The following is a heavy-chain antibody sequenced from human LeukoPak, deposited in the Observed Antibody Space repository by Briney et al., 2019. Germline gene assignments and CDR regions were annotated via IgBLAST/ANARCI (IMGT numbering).Heavy chain of an antibody. D-gene: IGHD6-19*01. J-gene: IGHJ4*02. CDR1: GFTFSSYS. Sequence: GGSLRLSCAASGFTFSSYSMNWVRQAPGKGLEWVSSISSSSSYIYYADSVKGRFTISRDKAKNSLYLQMNSMRAEDTAVYYCARRIAVAAVSEFDYWGQGTLVTVSS. V-gene: IGHV3-21*01. CDR3: ARRIAVAAVSEFDY. CDR2: ISSSSSYI.